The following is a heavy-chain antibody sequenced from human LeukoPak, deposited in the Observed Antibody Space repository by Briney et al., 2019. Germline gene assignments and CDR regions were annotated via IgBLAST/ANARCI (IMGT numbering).Heavy chain of an antibody. V-gene: IGHV3-23*01. CDR3: AKKSGGSYYWDY. CDR1: GFTFSSYA. CDR2: ISGSGGST. J-gene: IGHJ4*02. D-gene: IGHD2-15*01. Sequence: GGSLRLSCAASGFTFSSYAMGWVRQAPGKGLEWVSGISGSGGSTYYADSVKGRFTISRDNSKNTLYLQMNSLRAEDSAVYYCAKKSGGSYYWDYWGQGTLVTVSS.